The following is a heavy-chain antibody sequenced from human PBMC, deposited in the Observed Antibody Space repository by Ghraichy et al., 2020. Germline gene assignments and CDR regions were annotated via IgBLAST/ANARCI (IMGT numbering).Heavy chain of an antibody. D-gene: IGHD3-9*01. V-gene: IGHV3-33*01. CDR1: GFTFSSYG. J-gene: IGHJ4*02. CDR3: ARDGRYYDILTGSDFEGSFPY. Sequence: GSLRLSCAASGFTFSSYGMHWVRQAPGKGLEWVAVIWYDGSNKYYADSVKGRFTISRDNSKNTLYLQMNSLRAEDTAVYYCARDGRYYDILTGSDFEGSFPYWGQGTLVTVSS. CDR2: IWYDGSNK.